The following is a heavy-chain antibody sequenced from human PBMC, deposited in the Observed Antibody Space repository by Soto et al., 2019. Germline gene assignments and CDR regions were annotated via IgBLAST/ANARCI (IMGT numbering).Heavy chain of an antibody. J-gene: IGHJ4*02. V-gene: IGHV4-4*02. Sequence: QVKLQESGPGLATPSGTLSLTCAVSGVSLTSGNWWTWVRQSPQRGLEYMGPIFHDGTANYYPSFERRVAMSVDTSRNQFSLKLTSVTAADTAVYFCARLVYDTRLNYMYFDFWGPGTLVTVSS. CDR2: IFHDGTA. CDR1: GVSLTSGNW. CDR3: ARLVYDTRLNYMYFDF. D-gene: IGHD3-10*01.